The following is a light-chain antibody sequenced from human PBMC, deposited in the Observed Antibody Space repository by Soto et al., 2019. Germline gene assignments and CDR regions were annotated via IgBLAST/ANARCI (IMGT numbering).Light chain of an antibody. CDR3: SSLTRSDTWV. Sequence: QSALTQPASVSGSPGQSITISCTGGSSDVGSYNRVSWYRQHPGKAPQLMIYEVSNRPSGVSNRFSGSKSGNTASLTISGLQAEDDAHYFCSSLTRSDTWVIGGGTKLTVL. J-gene: IGLJ3*02. CDR2: EVS. CDR1: SSDVGSYNR. V-gene: IGLV2-14*02.